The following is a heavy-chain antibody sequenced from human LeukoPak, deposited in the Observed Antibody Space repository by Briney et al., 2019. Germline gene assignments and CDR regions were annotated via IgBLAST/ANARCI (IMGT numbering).Heavy chain of an antibody. CDR1: GGSISSSSYY. V-gene: IGHV4-39*01. Sequence: SETLSLTCTVSGGSISSSSYYWGRIRQPPGKGLEWIGSIYYSGSTYYNPSLKSRVTISVDTSKNQFSLKLSSVTAADTAVYYCARHDYSDAAGTPAWFDPWGQGTLVTVSS. CDR3: ARHDYSDAAGTPAWFDP. CDR2: IYYSGST. J-gene: IGHJ5*02. D-gene: IGHD6-13*01.